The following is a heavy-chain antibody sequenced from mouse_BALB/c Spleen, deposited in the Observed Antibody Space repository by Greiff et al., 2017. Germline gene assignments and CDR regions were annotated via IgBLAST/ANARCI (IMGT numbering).Heavy chain of an antibody. Sequence: EVKLVESGGDLVKPGGSLKLSCAASGFTFSSYGMSWVRQTPDKRLEWVATISSGGSYTYYPDSVKGRFTISRDNAKNTLYLQMSSLKSEDTAMYYCARIYYGYPYYYAMDYWGQGTSVTVSS. CDR1: GFTFSSYG. V-gene: IGHV5-6*02. D-gene: IGHD2-2*01. CDR2: ISSGGSYT. CDR3: ARIYYGYPYYYAMDY. J-gene: IGHJ4*01.